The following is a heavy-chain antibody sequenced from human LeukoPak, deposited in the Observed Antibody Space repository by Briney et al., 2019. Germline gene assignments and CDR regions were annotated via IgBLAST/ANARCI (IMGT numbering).Heavy chain of an antibody. CDR2: IIPIFGTA. V-gene: IGHV1-69*05. Sequence: GASVKVSCKASGGTFSSYAISWVRQAPGQGLEWMGRIIPIFGTANYAQKFQGRVTITTDESTSTAYMELSSLRSEDAAVYYCARGRIEARPVGWFDPWGQGTLVTVSS. D-gene: IGHD6-6*01. CDR3: ARGRIEARPVGWFDP. CDR1: GGTFSSYA. J-gene: IGHJ5*02.